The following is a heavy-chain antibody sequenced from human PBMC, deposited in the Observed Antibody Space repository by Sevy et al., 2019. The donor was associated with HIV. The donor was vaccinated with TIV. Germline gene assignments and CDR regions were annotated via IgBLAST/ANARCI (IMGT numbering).Heavy chain of an antibody. V-gene: IGHV3-7*03. CDR1: GFTFSSYW. D-gene: IGHD3-3*01. CDR2: IKQDGSEK. Sequence: GGSLRLSCAASGFTFSSYWMSWVRQAPGKGLEWVANIKQDGSEKYYVDSVKGRFTISRDNGKNSLYLQMNSLRVEDTAVYYCAREWGGGYDFWSGYYTAFDIWGQGTMVTVSS. CDR3: AREWGGGYDFWSGYYTAFDI. J-gene: IGHJ3*02.